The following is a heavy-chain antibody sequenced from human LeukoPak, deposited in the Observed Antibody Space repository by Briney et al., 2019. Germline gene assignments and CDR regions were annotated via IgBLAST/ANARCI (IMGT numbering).Heavy chain of an antibody. CDR1: GGSFSGYY. J-gene: IGHJ3*02. Sequence: SETLSLTCAVYGGSFSGYYWSWIRQPPGKGLEWIGEINHSGSTNYNPSLKSRVTISVDTSKNQFSLKLSSVTAADAAVYYCARGRWQWGLLARGAFDIWGQGTMVTVSS. CDR2: INHSGST. V-gene: IGHV4-34*01. CDR3: ARGRWQWGLLARGAFDI. D-gene: IGHD1-26*01.